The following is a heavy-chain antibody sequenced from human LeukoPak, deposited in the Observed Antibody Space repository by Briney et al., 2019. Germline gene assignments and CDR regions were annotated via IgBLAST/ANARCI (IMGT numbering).Heavy chain of an antibody. CDR2: ISYDGSNK. CDR3: AREKETTGLYYFDY. J-gene: IGHJ4*02. V-gene: IGHV3-30*19. Sequence: GRSLRLSCAASGFTFSSYGMHWVRQAPGKGLEWVAVISYDGSNKYYADSVKGRFTISRDNSKNTLYLQMNSLRAEDTAVYYCAREKETTGLYYFDYWGQGTLVTVSS. CDR1: GFTFSSYG. D-gene: IGHD1-14*01.